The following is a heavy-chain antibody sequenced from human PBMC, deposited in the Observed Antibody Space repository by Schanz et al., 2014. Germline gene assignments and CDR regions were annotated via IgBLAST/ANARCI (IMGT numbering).Heavy chain of an antibody. CDR3: ATGRYGELSAFDI. J-gene: IGHJ3*02. CDR1: GSTFTSYY. CDR2: INPSVGNT. Sequence: QVQLVQSGGEVKKPGASVQASCEAPGSTFTSYYIYWFRQAPGQDLEWMGQINPSVGNTNYAQKFRGRVTMTRDASTSTFYMDLSSLRTEDTAVYYCATGRYGELSAFDIWGPWAMVTVSS. V-gene: IGHV1-46*01. D-gene: IGHD3-10*01.